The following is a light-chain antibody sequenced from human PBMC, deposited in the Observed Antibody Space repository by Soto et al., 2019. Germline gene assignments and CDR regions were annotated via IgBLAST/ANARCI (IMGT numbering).Light chain of an antibody. V-gene: IGKV1-27*01. Sequence: DIPMTQSPSSLSASVGDRVTITCRASQGSSNYLAWYQQKPGEVPKLLIYAASTLQSGVPSRFSGSGSGTDFTLTISSLQPEDVETYYCQNYNSAPPNTFGGGTKVEIK. CDR1: QGSSNY. CDR2: AAS. J-gene: IGKJ4*01. CDR3: QNYNSAPPNT.